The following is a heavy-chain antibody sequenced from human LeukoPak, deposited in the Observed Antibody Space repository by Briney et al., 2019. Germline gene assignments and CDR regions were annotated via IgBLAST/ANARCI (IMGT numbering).Heavy chain of an antibody. D-gene: IGHD2-2*02. J-gene: IGHJ6*02. V-gene: IGHV1-69*13. CDR3: ARSNQLQYPLYGMDV. CDR1: GYTFTDYY. Sequence: ASVRVSCKAAGYTFTDYYLHWARQAPGQGLEWMGGIIPIFGTANYAQKFQGRVTITADESTSTAYMELSSLRSEDTAVYYCARSNQLQYPLYGMDVWGQGTTVTVS. CDR2: IIPIFGTA.